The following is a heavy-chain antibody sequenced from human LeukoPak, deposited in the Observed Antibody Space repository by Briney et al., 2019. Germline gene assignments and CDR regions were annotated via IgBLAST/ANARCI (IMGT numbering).Heavy chain of an antibody. CDR2: IYYSGST. J-gene: IGHJ4*02. CDR1: GGSISSSSYY. Sequence: PSETLSLTCTVSGGSISSSSYYWGWIRQPPGKGLEWIGSIYYSGSTYYNPSLKSRVTISVDTSKNQFSLKLSSVTAADTAVYYCARVDLANGYYFDYWGQGTLVTVSS. CDR3: ARVDLANGYYFDY. V-gene: IGHV4-39*01. D-gene: IGHD2-8*01.